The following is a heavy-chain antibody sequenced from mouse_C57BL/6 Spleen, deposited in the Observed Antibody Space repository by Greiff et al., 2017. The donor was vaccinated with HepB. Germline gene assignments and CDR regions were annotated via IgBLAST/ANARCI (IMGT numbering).Heavy chain of an antibody. CDR1: GFTFSDYY. J-gene: IGHJ2*01. CDR3: ARGYFDY. CDR2: INYDGSST. V-gene: IGHV5-16*01. Sequence: EVKLVESEGGLVQPGSSMKLSCTASGFTFSDYYMAWVRQVPEKGLEWVANINYDGSSTYYLDSLKSRFIISRDNAKNILYLQMSSLKSEDTATYYCARGYFDYWGQGTTLTVSS.